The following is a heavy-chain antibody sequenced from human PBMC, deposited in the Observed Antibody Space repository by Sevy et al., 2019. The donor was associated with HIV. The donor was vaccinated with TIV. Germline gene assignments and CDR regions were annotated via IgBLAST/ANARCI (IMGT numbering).Heavy chain of an antibody. V-gene: IGHV4-59*01. CDR1: GDSISGYY. CDR3: APTTPYYYYAVDV. J-gene: IGHJ6*02. CDR2: ICYSGFT. Sequence: SETLSLTCSVSGDSISGYYWSWIRQPPGKGLQWIGHICYSGFTNYNPSLKSRVTISEDTSKNQLSLRVTSVTAADTAVYYCAPTTPYYYYAVDVWGQGTTVTVSS. D-gene: IGHD4-17*01.